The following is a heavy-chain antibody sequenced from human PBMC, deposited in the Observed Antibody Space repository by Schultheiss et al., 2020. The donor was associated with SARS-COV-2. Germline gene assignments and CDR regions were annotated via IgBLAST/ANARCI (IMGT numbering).Heavy chain of an antibody. D-gene: IGHD3-10*01. V-gene: IGHV3-21*01. CDR3: ARGILPPPSSGIYYFDY. Sequence: GGSLRLSCAASGFTFSNYHMDWVRQPPGKGLEWVSSISASTTYKEYADSVKGRFTVSRDNAENALYLQMDNLRVEDTAVYFCARGILPPPSSGIYYFDYWGQGIVVTVSS. J-gene: IGHJ4*02. CDR1: GFTFSNYH. CDR2: ISASTTYK.